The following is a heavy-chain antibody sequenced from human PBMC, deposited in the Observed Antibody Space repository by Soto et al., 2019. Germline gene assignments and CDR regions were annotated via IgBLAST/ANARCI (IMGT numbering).Heavy chain of an antibody. J-gene: IGHJ6*03. CDR1: GFTVSSNY. V-gene: IGHV3-53*04. D-gene: IGHD3-3*01. CDR2: IYSGGST. CDR3: ARGPGYDFWSGNYYYYYMDV. Sequence: GGSLRLSCAASGFTVSSNYMSWVRQAPGKGLEWVSVIYSGGSTYYADSGKGRFTISRHNSKNTLYLQMNSLRAEDTAVYYCARGPGYDFWSGNYYYYYMDVWGKGTTVTVSS.